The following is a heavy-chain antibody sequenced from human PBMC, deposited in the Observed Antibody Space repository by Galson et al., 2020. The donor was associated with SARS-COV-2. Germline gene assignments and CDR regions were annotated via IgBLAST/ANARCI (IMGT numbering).Heavy chain of an antibody. CDR2: ISWNSGSI. D-gene: IGHD3-22*01. Sequence: GESLRLSCAASGYTFDDYAMHWIRQAPGQGMEWVSGISWNSGSIGYADSVKGQFTISRDNAKNYLYLQMNSLRAEDTALYYCAKDIHYYDSSGGNDYWGQGTLVTVS. J-gene: IGHJ4*02. V-gene: IGHV3-9*01. CDR1: GYTFDDYA. CDR3: AKDIHYYDSSGGNDY.